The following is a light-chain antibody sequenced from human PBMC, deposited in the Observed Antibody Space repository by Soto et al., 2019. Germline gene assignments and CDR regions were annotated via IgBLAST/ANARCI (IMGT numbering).Light chain of an antibody. Sequence: EIVLTQSPGTLSLSPGERATLSCRASQSVSNNYLAWYQQKPGQAPRLLINGASSRATGIPDRFSGSWSGTDFTLTISRLEPEDFAVYYCQQYGSSLLSFGGGTKVEI. CDR1: QSVSNNY. J-gene: IGKJ4*01. CDR2: GAS. CDR3: QQYGSSLLS. V-gene: IGKV3-20*01.